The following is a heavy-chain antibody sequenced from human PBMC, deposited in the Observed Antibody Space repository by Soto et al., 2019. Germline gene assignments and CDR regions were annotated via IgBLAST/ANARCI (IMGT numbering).Heavy chain of an antibody. J-gene: IGHJ1*01. Sequence: ASVKVSCKASGYTFTDYYMHWVRQAPGQGLEWMGWINPNSGDTNYAQKFQGWVTLTRDTSISTAYMDLSRLTSDDTAVYFCARDLYGRSGIFFHRWGQGTLVIVSS. CDR2: INPNSGDT. CDR1: GYTFTDYY. V-gene: IGHV1-2*04. D-gene: IGHD2-15*01. CDR3: ARDLYGRSGIFFHR.